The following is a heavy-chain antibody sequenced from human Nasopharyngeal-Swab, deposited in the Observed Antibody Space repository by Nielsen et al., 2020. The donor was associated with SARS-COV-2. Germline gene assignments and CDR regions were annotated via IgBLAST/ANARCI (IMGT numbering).Heavy chain of an antibody. CDR3: ARVYCSITSCFYCMDV. Sequence: ASVKVSGKASGYTYTSYDINWVRQATGQGLEWMGWMNHNSGNTGYAQKFQGRVTITRNTSISTAYMELSSLRSEDTAVYYCARVYCSITSCFYCMDVWGQGTTVTVSS. V-gene: IGHV1-8*03. D-gene: IGHD2-2*01. CDR1: GYTYTSYD. J-gene: IGHJ6*02. CDR2: MNHNSGNT.